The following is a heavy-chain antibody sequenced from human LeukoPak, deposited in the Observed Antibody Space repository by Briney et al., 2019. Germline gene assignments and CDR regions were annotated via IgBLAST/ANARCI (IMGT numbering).Heavy chain of an antibody. D-gene: IGHD6-19*01. CDR1: GYTFTGYY. J-gene: IGHJ4*02. Sequence: ASVKVSCKASGYTFTGYYMHWVRQAPGQGLEWMGWINPYSGGTNYSQKFRGRVTMTRDTSISTAYMELSRLRSDDTAVYYCARVSVADLDYWGQGTLVTVSS. V-gene: IGHV1-2*02. CDR2: INPYSGGT. CDR3: ARVSVADLDY.